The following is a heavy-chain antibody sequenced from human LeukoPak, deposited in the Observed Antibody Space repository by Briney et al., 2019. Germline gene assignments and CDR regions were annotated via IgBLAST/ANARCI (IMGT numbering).Heavy chain of an antibody. Sequence: GGSLRLSCAASGFTFSSYAMSWIRQAPGKGLEWVSGISGSGGGTYYADSVKGRFTISRDNAKNSLYLQMNSLRAEDTAVYYSAREGKYCSSTSCQGGWFDPWGQGTLVTVYS. D-gene: IGHD2-2*01. V-gene: IGHV3-23*01. CDR2: ISGSGGGT. CDR3: AREGKYCSSTSCQGGWFDP. J-gene: IGHJ5*02. CDR1: GFTFSSYA.